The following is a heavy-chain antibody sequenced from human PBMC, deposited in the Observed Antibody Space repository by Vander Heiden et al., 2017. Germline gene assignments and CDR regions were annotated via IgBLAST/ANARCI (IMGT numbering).Heavy chain of an antibody. CDR1: GYTFTSYG. D-gene: IGHD2-2*01. J-gene: IGHJ6*02. Sequence: QVQLVQSGAEVKKPGASVKVSCKASGYTFTSYGISWVRQAPGQGLEWMGWISAYNGNTNYAQKLQGRVTMTTDTSTSTAYMELRSLRSDDTAVYYCARVSRRGSTSWRAISMDVWCQGTTVTVSS. CDR2: ISAYNGNT. CDR3: ARVSRRGSTSWRAISMDV. V-gene: IGHV1-18*01.